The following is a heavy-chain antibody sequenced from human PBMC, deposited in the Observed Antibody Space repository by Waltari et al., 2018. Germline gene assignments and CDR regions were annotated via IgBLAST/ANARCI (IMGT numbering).Heavy chain of an antibody. V-gene: IGHV3-7*04. CDR2: INQDGSGE. J-gene: IGHJ4*02. Sequence: EVQLVESGGGLVQPGGCLRLSCAASGVTLSNFWMSWARQAPGKGLEWVANINQDGSGEYYVDSVKGRFTISRDNAKNSLYLQMNSLRAEDTAVYYCQRGDYWGQGTLVTVSS. CDR1: GVTLSNFW. CDR3: QRGDY.